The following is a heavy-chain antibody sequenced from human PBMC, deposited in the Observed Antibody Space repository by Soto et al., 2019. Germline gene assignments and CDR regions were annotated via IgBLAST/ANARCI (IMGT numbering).Heavy chain of an antibody. Sequence: SQTLSLTCAISGDSVSSNGAAWNWIRQSPLRGLQWLGRTYYRSKWNNDYAVSVKSRITINPDTSKNQFSLQLNSVTPEDTAVYYCARGHAGTMDVWGQGTAVTVSS. D-gene: IGHD1-1*01. CDR1: GDSVSSNGAA. J-gene: IGHJ6*02. V-gene: IGHV6-1*01. CDR3: ARGHAGTMDV. CDR2: TYYRSKWNN.